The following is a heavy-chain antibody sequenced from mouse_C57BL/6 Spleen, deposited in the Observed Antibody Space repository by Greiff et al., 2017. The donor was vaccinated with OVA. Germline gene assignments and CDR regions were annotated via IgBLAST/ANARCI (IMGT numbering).Heavy chain of an antibody. CDR3: ARHKDYDDSYWYFDV. V-gene: IGHV5-12*01. CDR2: ISNGGGST. Sequence: EVHLVESGGGLVQPGGSLKLSCAASGFTFSDYYMYWVRQTPEKRLEWVAYISNGGGSTYYPDTVKGRFTISRDNAKNTLYLQMSRLKSEDTAMYYCARHKDYDDSYWYFDVWGTGTTVTVSS. D-gene: IGHD2-4*01. J-gene: IGHJ1*03. CDR1: GFTFSDYY.